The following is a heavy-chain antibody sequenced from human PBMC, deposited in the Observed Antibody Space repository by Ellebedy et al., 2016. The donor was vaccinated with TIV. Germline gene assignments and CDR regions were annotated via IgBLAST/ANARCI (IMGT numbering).Heavy chain of an antibody. CDR3: ARGYGSGSSSGGYFFDS. V-gene: IGHV5-51*01. D-gene: IGHD3-10*01. J-gene: IGHJ4*02. CDR2: FYPGGSDT. CDR1: GYAFRHYW. Sequence: PGGSLRLSCKGSGYAFRHYWIGWVRQMPGKGLEWMGVFYPGGSDTRYSPSFTGQVTISADKSNRTAYVQWTSLKASDTAMYVCARGYGSGSSSGGYFFDSWGQGTLVTVSS.